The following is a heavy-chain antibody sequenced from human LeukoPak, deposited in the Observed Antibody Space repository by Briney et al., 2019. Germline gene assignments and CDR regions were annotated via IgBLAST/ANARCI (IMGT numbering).Heavy chain of an antibody. CDR2: IYYSGST. D-gene: IGHD2/OR15-2a*01. CDR1: GGSISSGDYY. J-gene: IGHJ4*02. V-gene: IGHV4-30-4*01. Sequence: SETLSPTCTVSGGSISSGDYYWSWIRQPPGKGLEWIGYIYYSGSTYYNPSLKSRVTISVDTSKNQFSLKLSSVTAADTAVYYCARGTDRQLIDYWGQGTLVTVSS. CDR3: ARGTDRQLIDY.